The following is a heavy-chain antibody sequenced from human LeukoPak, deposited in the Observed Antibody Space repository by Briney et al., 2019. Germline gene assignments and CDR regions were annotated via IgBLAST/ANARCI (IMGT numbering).Heavy chain of an antibody. CDR1: GASINNYY. D-gene: IGHD3-22*01. Sequence: SETLSLTCTVSGASINNYYWSWVRQPPLKGLEWIGYIYSTGDTSYNPSLESRVSISTDTSKNHFSLEITPVTAADTAVYYCARGSRVYDRSGFHTWHDYWGHGTLVTVSS. V-gene: IGHV4-59*01. J-gene: IGHJ4*03. CDR2: IYSTGDT. CDR3: ARGSRVYDRSGFHTWHDY.